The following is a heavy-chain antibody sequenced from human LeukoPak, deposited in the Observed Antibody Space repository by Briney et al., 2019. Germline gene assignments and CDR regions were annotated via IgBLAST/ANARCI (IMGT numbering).Heavy chain of an antibody. D-gene: IGHD1-1*01. CDR1: GDSIKNINKYY. CDR2: ISYSGST. Sequence: PSETLSLTCTVSGDSIKNINKYYWSWIRQPPGKAPEWIGYISYSGSTNYNPSLNSRVTISVDMSKNQFSLKMTSVTAADTAVYYCVRGGPENGNWRYYFDFWGQGTLVSVSS. J-gene: IGHJ4*02. CDR3: VRGGPENGNWRYYFDF. V-gene: IGHV4-61*01.